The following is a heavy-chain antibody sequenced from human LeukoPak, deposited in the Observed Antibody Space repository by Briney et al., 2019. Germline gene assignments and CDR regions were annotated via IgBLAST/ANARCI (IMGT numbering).Heavy chain of an antibody. CDR3: ARETLLTGKDY. Sequence: GGSLRLSCAASGFTFSNYAMSWVRQAPGKGLVWVSRINSDGSSTSYADSVKGRFTISRDNAKNTLYLQMNSLRAEDTAVYYCARETLLTGKDYWGQGTLVTVSS. CDR1: GFTFSNYA. V-gene: IGHV3-74*01. J-gene: IGHJ4*02. D-gene: IGHD3-9*01. CDR2: INSDGSST.